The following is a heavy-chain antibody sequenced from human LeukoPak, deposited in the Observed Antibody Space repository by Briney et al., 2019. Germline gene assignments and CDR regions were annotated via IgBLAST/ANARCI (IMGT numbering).Heavy chain of an antibody. CDR3: ARDGYSSGRPPYYFDY. D-gene: IGHD6-19*01. CDR2: ISSSSSYI. Sequence: GGSLRLSCAASGFTFSSYSMNWVRQAPGKGLEWVSSISSSSSYIYYADSVKGRFTISRDNAKNTLHLQMNSLRAEDTAVYYCARDGYSSGRPPYYFDYWGQGTLVTVSS. J-gene: IGHJ4*02. CDR1: GFTFSSYS. V-gene: IGHV3-21*01.